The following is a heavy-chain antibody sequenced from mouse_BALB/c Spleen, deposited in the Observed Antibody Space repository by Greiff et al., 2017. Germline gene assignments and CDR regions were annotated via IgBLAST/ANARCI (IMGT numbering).Heavy chain of an antibody. D-gene: IGHD2-10*02. Sequence: VQLQQPGAELVKPGASVKLSCKASGYTFTSYWMHWVKQRPGQGLEWIGEINPSNGRTNYNEKFKSKATLTVDKSSSTAYMQLSSLTSEDSAVYYCARPYGNYEAWFAYWGQGTLVTDSA. V-gene: IGHV1S81*02. J-gene: IGHJ3*01. CDR2: INPSNGRT. CDR1: GYTFTSYW. CDR3: ARPYGNYEAWFAY.